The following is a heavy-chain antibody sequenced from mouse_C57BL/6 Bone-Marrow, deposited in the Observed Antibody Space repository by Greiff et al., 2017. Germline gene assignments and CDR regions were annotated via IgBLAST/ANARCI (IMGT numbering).Heavy chain of an antibody. Sequence: VQLQQSGAELVRPGASVKLSCTASGFNINDYYMHWVKQRPEQGLEWIGRIDPEDGDTDYAPKFQGKATMTADTSSNTAYLQLSSLTSEDTAVYYCTTLYGLLTWFAYWGQGTLVTVSA. CDR2: IDPEDGDT. J-gene: IGHJ3*01. CDR1: GFNINDYY. D-gene: IGHD1-1*02. V-gene: IGHV14-1*01. CDR3: TTLYGLLTWFAY.